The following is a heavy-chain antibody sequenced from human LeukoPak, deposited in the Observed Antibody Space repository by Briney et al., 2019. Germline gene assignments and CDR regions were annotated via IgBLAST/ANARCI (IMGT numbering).Heavy chain of an antibody. J-gene: IGHJ4*02. CDR1: GFTFDDYG. CDR2: INWNGGST. D-gene: IGHD6-25*01. V-gene: IGHV3-20*04. CDR3: ARGIHVRSGLSGDY. Sequence: PGGSLRLSCAASGFTFDDYGMSWVRQGPGKGLEWVSGINWNGGSTGYADSVEGRFTISRDNAKNSLYLQMNSLRAEDTALYYCARGIHVRSGLSGDYWGQGTLVTVSS.